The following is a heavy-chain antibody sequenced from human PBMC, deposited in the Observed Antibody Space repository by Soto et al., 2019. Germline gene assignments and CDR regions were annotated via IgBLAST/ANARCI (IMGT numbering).Heavy chain of an antibody. D-gene: IGHD4-17*01. J-gene: IGHJ5*02. CDR1: GGSISSSSYY. CDR2: IYYSGST. Sequence: QLQLQESGPGLVKPSETLSLTCTVSGGSISSSSYYWGWIRQPPGKGLEWIGSIYYSGSTYYNPSLKSRVTISVDTSTNQFSLKLSSVTAADTAVYYCARHCNRMTTVVGDWFDPWGQGTLVTVSS. V-gene: IGHV4-39*01. CDR3: ARHCNRMTTVVGDWFDP.